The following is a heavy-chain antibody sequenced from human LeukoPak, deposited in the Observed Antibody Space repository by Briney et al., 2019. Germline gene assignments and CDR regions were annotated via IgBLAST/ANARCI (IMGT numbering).Heavy chain of an antibody. CDR2: INAGNGNT. V-gene: IGHV1-3*01. J-gene: IGHJ4*02. D-gene: IGHD6-13*01. CDR1: GYTFTSYA. CDR3: ARDRRQQLVLGDY. Sequence: ASVKVSCKASGYTFTSYAMHWVRQAPGQRLEWMGWINAGNGNTKYSQKFQDRVTITRDTSASTAYMELSSLRSEDTAVYYCARDRRQQLVLGDYWGQGTLVTVSS.